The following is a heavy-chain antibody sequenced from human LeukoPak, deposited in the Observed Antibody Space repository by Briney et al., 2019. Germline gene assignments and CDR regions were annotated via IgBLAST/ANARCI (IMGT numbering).Heavy chain of an antibody. CDR3: AKSLGYCSGGSCLPDAFDI. CDR2: ISGSGGST. J-gene: IGHJ3*02. Sequence: PGGSLRLSCAASGFTFSSYAMSWVRQAPGKGLEWVSAISGSGGSTYYADSVKGRFTISRDNSKNTLYLQMNSLRAEDTAVYYCAKSLGYCSGGSCLPDAFDIWGQGTMVTVSS. D-gene: IGHD2-15*01. V-gene: IGHV3-23*01. CDR1: GFTFSSYA.